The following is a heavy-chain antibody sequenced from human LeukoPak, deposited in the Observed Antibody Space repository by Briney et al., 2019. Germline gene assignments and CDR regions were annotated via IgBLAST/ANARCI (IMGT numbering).Heavy chain of an antibody. CDR3: TTEADYCTNGVCYDPHFDY. D-gene: IGHD2-8*01. Sequence: ESGGSLRLSCAASGFTFSNAWMSWVRQAPGKGLEWVGRIKSKTDGGTTDYAAPVKGRFTISRDDSKNTLYLQMNSLKTEDTAVYYCTTEADYCTNGVCYDPHFDYWGQGTLVTVSS. CDR2: IKSKTDGGTT. V-gene: IGHV3-15*01. CDR1: GFTFSNAW. J-gene: IGHJ4*02.